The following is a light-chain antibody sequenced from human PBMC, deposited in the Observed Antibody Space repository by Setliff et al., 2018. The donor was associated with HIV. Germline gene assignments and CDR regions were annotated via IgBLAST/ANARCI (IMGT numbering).Light chain of an antibody. CDR2: DVS. Sequence: QSVLTQPASVSGSPGQSLTISCTGTSSDVGGYNYVSWYQQHPGKAPKLMIYDVSNRPSGVSSRFSGSKSGNTASLTISGLQAEDEADYYCSSYTSTRTLVFGGGTKVTVL. J-gene: IGLJ2*01. CDR1: SSDVGGYNY. V-gene: IGLV2-14*03. CDR3: SSYTSTRTLV.